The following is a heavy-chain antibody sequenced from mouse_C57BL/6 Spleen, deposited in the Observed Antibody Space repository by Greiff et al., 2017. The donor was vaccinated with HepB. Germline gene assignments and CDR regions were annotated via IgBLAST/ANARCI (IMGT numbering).Heavy chain of an antibody. J-gene: IGHJ2*01. CDR3: ASGGCNYPLFDY. CDR1: GYTFTSYW. CDR2: IDPSDSYT. Sequence: VQLQQPGAELVMPGASVKLSCKASGYTFTSYWMHWVKQRPGQGLEWIGEIDPSDSYTNYNQKFKGKSTLTVDKSSSTAYMQLSSLTSEDSAVYYCASGGCNYPLFDYWGQGTTLTVYS. V-gene: IGHV1-69*01. D-gene: IGHD2-1*01.